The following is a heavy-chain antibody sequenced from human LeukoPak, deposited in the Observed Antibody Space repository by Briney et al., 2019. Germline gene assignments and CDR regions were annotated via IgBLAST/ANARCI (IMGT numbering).Heavy chain of an antibody. J-gene: IGHJ6*02. CDR2: MNPNSGNT. V-gene: IGHV1-8*01. CDR3: ARDDPDGLYYYGMDV. Sequence: PRASVKVSCKASGYTFTSYDINWVRQATGQGLEWMGWMNPNSGNTGYAQRFQGRVTMTRNTSISTAYMELSSLRSEDTAVYYCARDDPDGLYYYGMDVWGQGTTVTVSS. CDR1: GYTFTSYD. D-gene: IGHD5-24*01.